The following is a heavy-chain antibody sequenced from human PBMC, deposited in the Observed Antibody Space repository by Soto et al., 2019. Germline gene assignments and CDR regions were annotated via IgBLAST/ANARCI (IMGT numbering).Heavy chain of an antibody. D-gene: IGHD1-26*01. V-gene: IGHV1-58*01. Sequence: QMQLVQSGPEVKKPGTSVKVSCKASTFTFTSSAVQWVRQARGQRLEWIGWIVVGSGNTKYAQNFQERVTITRDMSSGTAYVELSSLRSDDTAVYYCATHREGATYYFDYWGQGTLLTVSP. CDR1: TFTFTSSA. J-gene: IGHJ4*02. CDR3: ATHREGATYYFDY. CDR2: IVVGSGNT.